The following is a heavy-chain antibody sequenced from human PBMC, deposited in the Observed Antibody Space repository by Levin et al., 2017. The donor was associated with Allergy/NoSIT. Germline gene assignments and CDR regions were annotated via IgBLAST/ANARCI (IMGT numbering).Heavy chain of an antibody. CDR2: ISGSGGST. CDR3: AKVGTTIIVERYFFDY. V-gene: IGHV3-23*01. D-gene: IGHD3-22*01. Sequence: PGGSLRLSCAASGFTFSTYAMTWVRQAPGKGLEWVSFISGSGGSTYYAESVKGRFTISRDNSKNTLYLQMNSLRAEDTAIYYCAKVGTTIIVERYFFDYWGQGTLVTVSS. J-gene: IGHJ4*02. CDR1: GFTFSTYA.